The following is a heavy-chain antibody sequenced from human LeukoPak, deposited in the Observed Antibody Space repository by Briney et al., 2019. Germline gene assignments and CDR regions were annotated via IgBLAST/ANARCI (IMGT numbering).Heavy chain of an antibody. CDR2: IYYSGTT. CDR3: ARVLIVTVDEIDY. J-gene: IGHJ4*02. CDR1: GGSVSSSSYY. Sequence: SETLALTCTVSGGSVSSSSYYWSWIRQPPGKGLEWIGYIYYSGTTNSNPSLKSRVTISVDTSKNQFSLNLTSVTAADTAVYYCARVLIVTVDEIDYWGQGTLVTVSS. V-gene: IGHV4-61*01. D-gene: IGHD3-9*01.